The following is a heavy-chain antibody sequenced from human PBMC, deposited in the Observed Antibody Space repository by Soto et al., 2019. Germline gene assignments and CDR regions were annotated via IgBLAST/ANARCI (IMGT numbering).Heavy chain of an antibody. Sequence: QVQLVQSGAEVTKPGASVKVSCKASGYTFTSYGISWVRQAPGQGLEWMGWISAYNGNTNYAQKLQGRVTMTTDTSTITAYMELRSLISDDTAVYYCARDPRRITGTTNSPFDPWGQGTLVTVSS. V-gene: IGHV1-18*01. CDR2: ISAYNGNT. CDR3: ARDPRRITGTTNSPFDP. J-gene: IGHJ5*02. D-gene: IGHD1-7*01. CDR1: GYTFTSYG.